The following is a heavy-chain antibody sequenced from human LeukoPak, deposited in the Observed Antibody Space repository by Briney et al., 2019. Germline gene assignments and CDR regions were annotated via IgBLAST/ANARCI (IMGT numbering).Heavy chain of an antibody. D-gene: IGHD6-25*01. Sequence: GSSVKVSCKASGGTFSNYAISWVRQAPGQGLEWLGGIIPMFGTAKYAQKFQGRVTITTDESTTTAYMELIRLRFEDTAVYYCLRRQALRGRHRAFDPWGQGTLVTVTS. CDR1: GGTFSNYA. CDR3: LRRQALRGRHRAFDP. J-gene: IGHJ5*02. V-gene: IGHV1-69*05. CDR2: IIPMFGTA.